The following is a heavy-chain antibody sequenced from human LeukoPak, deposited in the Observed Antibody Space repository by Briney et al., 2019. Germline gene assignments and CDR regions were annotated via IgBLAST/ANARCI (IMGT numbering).Heavy chain of an antibody. J-gene: IGHJ5*02. D-gene: IGHD4-23*01. CDR2: IYTRGST. CDR1: GGSISSYY. Sequence: SETLSLTCTVSGGSISSYYWSWIRQPAGKGLEWIGRIYTRGSTNYNPSLKSRVTMSVDTSKNQFSLKLSSVTAANTAVYYCARTPRDPTVVTPGWFDPWGQGTLVTVSS. CDR3: ARTPRDPTVVTPGWFDP. V-gene: IGHV4-4*07.